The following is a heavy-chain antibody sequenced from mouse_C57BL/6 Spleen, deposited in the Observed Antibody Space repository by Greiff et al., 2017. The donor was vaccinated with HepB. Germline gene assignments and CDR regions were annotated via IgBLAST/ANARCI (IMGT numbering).Heavy chain of an antibody. Sequence: VMLVESGPGLVQPSQSLSITCTVSGFSLTSYGVHWVRQPPGKGLEWLGVIWSGGSTDYNAAFISRLSISKDNSKSQVFFKMNSLQADDTAIYYCAKNGYYGNYFDYWGQGTTLTVSS. V-gene: IGHV2-4*01. CDR1: GFSLTSYG. J-gene: IGHJ2*01. CDR3: AKNGYYGNYFDY. D-gene: IGHD1-1*01. CDR2: IWSGGST.